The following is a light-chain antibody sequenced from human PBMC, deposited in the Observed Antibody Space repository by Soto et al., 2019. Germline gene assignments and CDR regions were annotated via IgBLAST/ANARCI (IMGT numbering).Light chain of an antibody. CDR1: QSISSY. J-gene: IGKJ1*01. CDR2: KAS. Sequence: DIQMTQSPSTLSASVGDRVTITCRASQSISSYLAWYQQKPGKAPKLLIYKASSLESGVPSTFSGSGSGTEFTLTISSLQPDDFATYYCQQYNSYSAWTFGQGTKVEIK. CDR3: QQYNSYSAWT. V-gene: IGKV1-5*03.